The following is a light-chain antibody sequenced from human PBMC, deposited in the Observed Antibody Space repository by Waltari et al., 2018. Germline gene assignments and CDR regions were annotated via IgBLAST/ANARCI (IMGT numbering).Light chain of an antibody. CDR2: KAS. CDR3: QHNYGTPPT. Sequence: DIQMTQSPSSLSASVGDRVTITCRASENVNNYLNWYQQKPGKAPKLLIYKASNLQSGVPSRFSGSGSGTDYTFTISSLQSEDVATYYCQHNYGTPPTFGQGTKVEIK. CDR1: ENVNNY. J-gene: IGKJ1*01. V-gene: IGKV1-39*01.